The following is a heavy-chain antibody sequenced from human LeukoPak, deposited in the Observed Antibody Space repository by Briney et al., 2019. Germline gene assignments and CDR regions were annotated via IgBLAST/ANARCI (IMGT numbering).Heavy chain of an antibody. CDR3: TRDRSRAEDD. CDR1: GFTFSNFW. V-gene: IGHV3-7*01. J-gene: IGHJ4*02. CDR2: IKQDQSEK. D-gene: IGHD1-14*01. Sequence: GGSLRLSCAASGFTFSNFWMSWVRQAPGKGLEWVANIKQDQSEKYYRDSVKGRFTISRDNSLYLEMNSLRAEDTAVYYCTRDRSRAEDDWGQGTLVTVSS.